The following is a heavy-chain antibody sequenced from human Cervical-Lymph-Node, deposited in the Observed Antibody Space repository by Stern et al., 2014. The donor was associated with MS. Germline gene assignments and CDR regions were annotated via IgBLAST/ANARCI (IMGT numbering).Heavy chain of an antibody. CDR3: ARVFPRDYGGWFDP. D-gene: IGHD4-17*01. Sequence: VQLVESGAEVKKPGSSVKVSCKASGGTFSSYAISWVRQAPGQGLEWMGGIIPILGTANYAQKFQARVRITAAESTSTAYMDLSSLRSEDTAVYYCARVFPRDYGGWFDPWGQGTLVTVSS. J-gene: IGHJ5*02. CDR2: IIPILGTA. V-gene: IGHV1-69*01. CDR1: GGTFSSYA.